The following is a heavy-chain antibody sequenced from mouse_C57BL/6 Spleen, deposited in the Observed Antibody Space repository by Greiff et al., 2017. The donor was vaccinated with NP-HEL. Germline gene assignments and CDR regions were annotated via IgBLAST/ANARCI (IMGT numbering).Heavy chain of an antibody. D-gene: IGHD1-1*01. V-gene: IGHV5-16*01. J-gene: IGHJ2*01. CDR2: INYDGSST. CDR1: GFTFSDYY. Sequence: EVQLVESEGGLVQPGSSMKLSCTASGFTFSDYYMAWVRQVPEKGLEWVANINYDGSSTYYLDSLKSRFIISRDNAKNILYLQMSSLKSEDTATYYCARALITTVVAPYFDYWGKGTTLTVSS. CDR3: ARALITTVVAPYFDY.